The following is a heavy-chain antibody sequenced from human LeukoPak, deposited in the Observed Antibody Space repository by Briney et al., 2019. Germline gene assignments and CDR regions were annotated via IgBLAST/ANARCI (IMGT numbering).Heavy chain of an antibody. D-gene: IGHD3-22*01. V-gene: IGHV4-34*01. Sequence: SSETLSLTCAVYGGSFSGYYWSWIRQPPGKGLEWIGEINHSGSTNYNPSLKSRVTISVDTSKNQFSLKLSSVTAADTAVYYCARMSYYYDSSGYDAYAFDIWGQGTMVTVSS. CDR3: ARMSYYYDSSGYDAYAFDI. CDR1: GGSFSGYY. CDR2: INHSGST. J-gene: IGHJ3*02.